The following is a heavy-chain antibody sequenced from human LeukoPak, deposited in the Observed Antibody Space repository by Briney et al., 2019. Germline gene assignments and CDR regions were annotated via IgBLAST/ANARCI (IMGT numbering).Heavy chain of an antibody. CDR2: ISGSGGST. Sequence: GGSLRLSCAASGFTFSSYAMSWVRQAPGKGLECVSAISGSGGSTYYADSVKGRFTISRDNSNNALYLQMNNLRAEVTTVYYCAKDDYCSGGSCYSVRFDYWGQGTLVTVSS. CDR3: AKDDYCSGGSCYSVRFDY. V-gene: IGHV3-23*01. J-gene: IGHJ4*02. CDR1: GFTFSSYA. D-gene: IGHD2-15*01.